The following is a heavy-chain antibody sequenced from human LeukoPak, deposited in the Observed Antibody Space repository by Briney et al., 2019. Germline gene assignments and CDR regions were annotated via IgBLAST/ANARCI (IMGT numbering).Heavy chain of an antibody. CDR1: GFTFSSYA. V-gene: IGHV3-30-3*01. CDR2: ISYDGSNK. CDR3: ARSMGYIVLMVYAFDI. J-gene: IGHJ3*02. Sequence: GGSLRLSCAASGFTFSSYAMHWVRQAPGKGLEWVAVISYDGSNKYYADSVKGRFTISRDNAKNSLYLQMNSLRAEDTAVYYCARSMGYIVLMVYAFDIWGQGTMVTVSS. D-gene: IGHD2-8*01.